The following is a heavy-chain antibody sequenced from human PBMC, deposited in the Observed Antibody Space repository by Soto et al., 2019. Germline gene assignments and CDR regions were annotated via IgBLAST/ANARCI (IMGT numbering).Heavy chain of an antibody. CDR1: GFSVSNNY. Sequence: EVPLVESGGGLVQPGGSLRLSCVVSGFSVSNNYMSWVRQAPGMRLDWVSVIYADGTTYYVDSVKGRFTISRHNSRNTLYLQMDSLRTEDTAVYYCARGGGPLINSVTNPFDYWGQGTLVTVSS. V-gene: IGHV3-53*04. J-gene: IGHJ4*02. CDR3: ARGGGPLINSVTNPFDY. CDR2: IYADGTT. D-gene: IGHD4-17*01.